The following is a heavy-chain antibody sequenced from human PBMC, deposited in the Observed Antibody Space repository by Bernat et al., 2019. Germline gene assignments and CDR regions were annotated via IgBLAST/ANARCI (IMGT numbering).Heavy chain of an antibody. CDR2: ISSSGSTL. J-gene: IGHJ3*02. Sequence: EVQLVESGGGLVQPGGSLRLSCAASGFTFSSYEMNWVRQAPGKGLEWVSYISSSGSTLYYADSVKGRFTISRYNAKNSLYLQMNSLRAEDTAVYYCARVLCYGDYEEAAFDIWGQGTMVTVSS. CDR3: ARVLCYGDYEEAAFDI. V-gene: IGHV3-48*03. D-gene: IGHD4-17*01. CDR1: GFTFSSYE.